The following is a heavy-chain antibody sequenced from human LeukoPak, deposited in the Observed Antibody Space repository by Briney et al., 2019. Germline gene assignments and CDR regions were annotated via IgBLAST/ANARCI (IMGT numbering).Heavy chain of an antibody. V-gene: IGHV4-39*01. D-gene: IGHD3-10*01. Sequence: SETLSLTCTVSGGSISSSSYYWGWIRQPPGKGLEWIGSIYYSGSTYYNPSLKSRVTISVDTSKKQFSLKLSSVTAADTGVYYCASGASGAGWFDPWGQGTLVTVSS. J-gene: IGHJ5*02. CDR1: GGSISSSSYY. CDR2: IYYSGST. CDR3: ASGASGAGWFDP.